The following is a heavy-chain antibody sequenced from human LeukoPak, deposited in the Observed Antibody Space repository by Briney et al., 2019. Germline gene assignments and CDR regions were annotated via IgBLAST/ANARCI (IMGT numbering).Heavy chain of an antibody. V-gene: IGHV3-33*01. J-gene: IGHJ4*02. Sequence: GGSLRLSCATSGFTFSSYGMHWVRQAPGKGLEWVAVIWYDGSNKYYADSVKGRFTISRDNSKNTLYLQMNSLRAEDTAVYYCARGNGSGSYYPLDYWGQGTLVTVSS. D-gene: IGHD3-10*01. CDR2: IWYDGSNK. CDR3: ARGNGSGSYYPLDY. CDR1: GFTFSSYG.